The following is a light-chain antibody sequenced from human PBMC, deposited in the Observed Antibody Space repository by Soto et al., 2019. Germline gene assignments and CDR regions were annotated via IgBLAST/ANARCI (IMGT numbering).Light chain of an antibody. CDR3: QQYASLPLT. J-gene: IGKJ4*01. CDR1: QDSDKY. Sequence: DIQMTQSPSSLSASVGDRVTITCQASQDSDKYLSWYQQKPGKAPELLIYDASNLETGVPSRFSGSGSGTEFTFTISSLQPEDIATYFCQQYASLPLTFGGGTKVELK. V-gene: IGKV1-33*01. CDR2: DAS.